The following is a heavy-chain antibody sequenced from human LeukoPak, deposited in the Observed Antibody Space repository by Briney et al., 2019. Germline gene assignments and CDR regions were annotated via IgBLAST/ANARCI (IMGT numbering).Heavy chain of an antibody. CDR1: GFSFSSYA. Sequence: GGSLRLSCAASGFSFSSYAMTWVRLAPGKGLEWVSTTTGSGAATYYADSVKGRVTISRDNSKNTLYLQMNSLRADDTAVYYCAKDQGQAVVPRRFDYWGQGTLVTVSS. J-gene: IGHJ4*02. CDR2: TTGSGAAT. V-gene: IGHV3-23*01. CDR3: AKDQGQAVVPRRFDY. D-gene: IGHD2-2*01.